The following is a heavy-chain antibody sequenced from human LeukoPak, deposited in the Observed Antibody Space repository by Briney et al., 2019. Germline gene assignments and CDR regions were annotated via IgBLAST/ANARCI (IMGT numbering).Heavy chain of an antibody. CDR3: ARGGKIMINMVRGALASRDAFDI. D-gene: IGHD3-10*01. V-gene: IGHV1-2*02. CDR2: INPNSGGT. Sequence: ASVKVSCKASGYIFTGYNMHWVRQAPGQGVEWMGWINPNSGGTKYAQKFQGRVTVTRDTSISTSSMELSRLKSDDTAVYYCARGGKIMINMVRGALASRDAFDIWGQGTMVTVSS. J-gene: IGHJ3*02. CDR1: GYIFTGYN.